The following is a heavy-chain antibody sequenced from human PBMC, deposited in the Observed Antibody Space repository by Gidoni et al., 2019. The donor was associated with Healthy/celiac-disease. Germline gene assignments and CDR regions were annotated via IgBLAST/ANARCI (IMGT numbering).Heavy chain of an antibody. CDR2: IWYDGSNK. Sequence: QVQLVESGGGVVQPGRSLRLSCAASGFTFSSYGMHWVRQAPGKGLEWVAVIWYDGSNKYYADSVKGRFTISRDNSKNTLYLQMNSLRAEDTAVYYCAREYIVVVPAAMVHYYYYMDVWGKGTTVTVSS. V-gene: IGHV3-33*01. D-gene: IGHD2-2*01. CDR3: AREYIVVVPAAMVHYYYYMDV. CDR1: GFTFSSYG. J-gene: IGHJ6*03.